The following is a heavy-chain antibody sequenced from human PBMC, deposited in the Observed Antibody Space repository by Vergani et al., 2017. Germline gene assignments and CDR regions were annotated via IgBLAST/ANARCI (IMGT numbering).Heavy chain of an antibody. CDR1: GYTFTYRY. J-gene: IGHJ5*02. V-gene: IGHV1-45*02. CDR2: ITPFNGNT. Sequence: QMQLVQSGAEVKKTGSSVKVSCKASGYTFTYRYLHWLRQAPGQALEWMGWITPFNGNTNYAQKFQDRVTITRDRSMSTAYMELSSLRSEDKAMYYCALAESSTSCINSVCITPETGSWFDPWGQGTLVTVSS. D-gene: IGHD2-2*01. CDR3: ALAESSTSCINSVCITPETGSWFDP.